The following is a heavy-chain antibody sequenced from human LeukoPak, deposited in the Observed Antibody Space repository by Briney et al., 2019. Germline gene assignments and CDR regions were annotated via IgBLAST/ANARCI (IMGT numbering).Heavy chain of an antibody. CDR1: GYSFTSYW. V-gene: IGHV5-51*01. CDR3: ARTVVEMATPDAFDI. Sequence: GESLKISCKGSGYSFTSYWIGWVRQMPGKGLEWMGIIYPGDSDTRYSPSLQGQVTISADKSISTAYLQWSSLKASDTAMYYCARTVVEMATPDAFDIWGQGTMVTVSS. D-gene: IGHD5-24*01. CDR2: IYPGDSDT. J-gene: IGHJ3*02.